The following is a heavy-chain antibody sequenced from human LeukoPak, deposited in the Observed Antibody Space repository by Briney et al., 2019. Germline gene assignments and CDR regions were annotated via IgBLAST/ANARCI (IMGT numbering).Heavy chain of an antibody. CDR2: IDTSSGT. CDR1: GFSFTDYD. J-gene: IGHJ4*02. CDR3: VREDAEGHSWSFFDD. V-gene: IGHV3-13*01. Sequence: GGSLRLSCAASGFSFTDYDMHWVRQPTGKGLEWVSAIDTSSGTYYPGSVKGRFTISRENAKNSLYLQMNSLTAGDTGVYYCVREDAEGHSWSFFDDWGQGTLVTVSS. D-gene: IGHD6-13*01.